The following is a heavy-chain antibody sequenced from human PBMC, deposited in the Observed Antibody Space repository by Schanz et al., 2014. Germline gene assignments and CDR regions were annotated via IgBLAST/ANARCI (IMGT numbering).Heavy chain of an antibody. J-gene: IGHJ5*02. CDR3: AKIFFYGANSA. CDR2: VFYTGAT. CDR1: GGSISNSDYY. Sequence: QLQLQESGPGLVKPSETLSLTCTVSGGSISNSDYYWGWIRQPPGKGLEWIGSVFYTGATYYNPSHKSRVTISVDTSTNQFSLKLTSVTAADTSVYYCAKIFFYGANSAWGQGTLVTVSS. V-gene: IGHV4-39*01. D-gene: IGHD4-17*01.